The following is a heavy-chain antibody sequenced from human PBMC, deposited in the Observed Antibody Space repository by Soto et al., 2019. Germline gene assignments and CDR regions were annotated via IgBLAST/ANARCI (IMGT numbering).Heavy chain of an antibody. CDR1: GFTFSSYW. V-gene: IGHV3-7*04. Sequence: VQLVESGGGLVQPGGSLRLSCAAAGFTFSSYWMSWARQAPGKGLEWMAKIKTDGSDKKYVDSVKGRFTISRDNAKNSPYLDMNSLTGEDKAVFFCVRGGLSGDYWGPGTLVTVSS. J-gene: IGHJ4*02. CDR2: IKTDGSDK. CDR3: VRGGLSGDY.